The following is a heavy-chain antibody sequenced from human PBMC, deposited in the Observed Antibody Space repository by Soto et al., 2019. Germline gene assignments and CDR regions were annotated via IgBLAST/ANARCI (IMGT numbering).Heavy chain of an antibody. D-gene: IGHD2-8*01. J-gene: IGHJ6*03. CDR3: ARGGREGVYAIRYYYYYMDV. CDR2: INHSGST. Sequence: WIRQPPGKGLEWIGDINHSGSTNYNPSLNSRVTISVDTSKNQFSLKLSSVTAADTAVYYCARGGREGVYAIRYYYYYMDVWGKGTTVTVSS. V-gene: IGHV4-34*01.